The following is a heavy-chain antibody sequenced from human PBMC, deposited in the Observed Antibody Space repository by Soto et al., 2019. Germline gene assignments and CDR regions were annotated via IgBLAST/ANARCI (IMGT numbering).Heavy chain of an antibody. Sequence: QVQLVESGGGVVQPGRSLRLSCAASGLTFSNYGMHWVRQAPGKGLEWVAVIWYDGSKTYYADSVKGRFTISRDNSKNTLYLQMNSLRAEDTAVYFCARDQRSNRLDVWGQGTTVTVS. CDR2: IWYDGSKT. CDR3: ARDQRSNRLDV. J-gene: IGHJ6*02. V-gene: IGHV3-33*01. CDR1: GLTFSNYG. D-gene: IGHD3-10*01.